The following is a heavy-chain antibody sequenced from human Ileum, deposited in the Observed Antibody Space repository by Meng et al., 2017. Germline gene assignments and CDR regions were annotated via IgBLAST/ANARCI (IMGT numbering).Heavy chain of an antibody. D-gene: IGHD6-19*01. Sequence: GESLKISCAASGFSFSTYAMYWIRQAPGKGLEWVAVIPFDGSKAFYADSVKGRFTISRDNSKNTLYLQMNSLRVEDTAVYYCAREGKSSGWLGESWGQGTLVTVSS. CDR2: IPFDGSKA. V-gene: IGHV3-30*04. CDR1: GFSFSTYA. J-gene: IGHJ4*02. CDR3: AREGKSSGWLGES.